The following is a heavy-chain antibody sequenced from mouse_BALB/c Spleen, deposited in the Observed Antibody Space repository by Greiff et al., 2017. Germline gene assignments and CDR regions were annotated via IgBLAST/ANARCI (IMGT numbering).Heavy chain of an antibody. Sequence: EVQLQQSGGGLVQPGGSLKLSCAASGFTFSSYTMSWVRQTPEKRLEWVAYISNGGGSTYYPDTVKGRFTISRDNAKNTLYLQMSSLKSEDTAMYYCARHTAVAGGAWFAYWGQGTLVTVSA. CDR2: ISNGGGST. CDR3: ARHTAVAGGAWFAY. J-gene: IGHJ3*01. D-gene: IGHD1-1*01. CDR1: GFTFSSYT. V-gene: IGHV5-12-2*01.